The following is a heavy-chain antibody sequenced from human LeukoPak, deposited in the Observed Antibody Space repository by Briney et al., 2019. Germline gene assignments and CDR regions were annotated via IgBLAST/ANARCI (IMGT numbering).Heavy chain of an antibody. CDR1: GYTFSTYG. J-gene: IGHJ4*02. CDR3: ARGGLTGDPYYFDY. V-gene: IGHV1-18*01. Sequence: ASVKVSCKASGYTFSTYGISWVRQAPGQGLEWMGWISPYNGNTNYAQKLQGRVTMTTDTSTSTAYMELKSLRSDDTAVYYCARGGLTGDPYYFDYWGQGTLVTVSS. D-gene: IGHD7-27*01. CDR2: ISPYNGNT.